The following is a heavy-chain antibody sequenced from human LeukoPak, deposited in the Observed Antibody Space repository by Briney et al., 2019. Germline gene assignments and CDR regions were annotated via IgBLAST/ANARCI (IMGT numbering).Heavy chain of an antibody. J-gene: IGHJ2*01. Sequence: GGSLRLSCAASGFNFSTHTMNWVRQAPGKGLEWVSSISSSSRHIFYADSVKGRFTISRDNAKTSLYLQMNSLGAEDTAVYYCARECGGDCYLAGWYFDLWGRGTLVTVSS. CDR2: ISSSSRHI. CDR3: ARECGGDCYLAGWYFDL. V-gene: IGHV3-21*01. D-gene: IGHD2-21*02. CDR1: GFNFSTHT.